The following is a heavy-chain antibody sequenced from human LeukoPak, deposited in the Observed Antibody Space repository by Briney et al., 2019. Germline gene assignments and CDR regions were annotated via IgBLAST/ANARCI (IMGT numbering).Heavy chain of an antibody. Sequence: GGSLRLSCAASGFTFSSSAMSWVRQAPGKGLEWVSAISNNGGYTYYADSVQGRFTISRDNSKSTLCLQMNSLRAEDTAVYYCAKMSITMIVVGNAGDFDYWGQGTLVTVSS. D-gene: IGHD3-22*01. J-gene: IGHJ4*02. CDR2: ISNNGGYT. CDR3: AKMSITMIVVGNAGDFDY. CDR1: GFTFSSSA. V-gene: IGHV3-23*01.